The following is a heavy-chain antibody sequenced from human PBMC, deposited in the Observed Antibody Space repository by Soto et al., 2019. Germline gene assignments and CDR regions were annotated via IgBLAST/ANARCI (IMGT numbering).Heavy chain of an antibody. CDR2: ISGSGGST. V-gene: IGHV3-23*01. CDR3: AKGPDYDFSSGHTFPNDY. J-gene: IGHJ4*02. D-gene: IGHD3-3*01. Sequence: EVQLLESGGGLVQPGGSLRLSCAASGFTSSSYAMSWVRQAPGKGLEWVSAISGSGGSTYYADSVKGRFTISRDNFTDMLYLQMHSLRAEYTAVYYCAKGPDYDFSSGHTFPNDYWGRGTLVTVSS. CDR1: GFTSSSYA.